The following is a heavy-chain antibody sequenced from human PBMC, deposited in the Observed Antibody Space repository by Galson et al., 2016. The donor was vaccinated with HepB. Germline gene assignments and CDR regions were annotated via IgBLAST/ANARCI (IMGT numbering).Heavy chain of an antibody. V-gene: IGHV1-18*04. J-gene: IGHJ5*02. CDR2: ISGYNGDT. D-gene: IGHD1-1*01. CDR1: GYSFGSYG. CDR3: AREAGTTPYNWFDP. Sequence: SVKVSCKASGYSFGSYGISWVRQAPGQGLEWMGWISGYNGDTYYAQSFQGRVTMTTDTPPTTVYMELTSLTSDDTAVYFCAREAGTTPYNWFDPWGQGTLVSVSS.